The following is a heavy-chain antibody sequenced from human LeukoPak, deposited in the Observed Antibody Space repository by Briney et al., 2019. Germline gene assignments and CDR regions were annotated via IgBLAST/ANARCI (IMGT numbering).Heavy chain of an antibody. Sequence: SGGSLRLSCAASGFTFSSYAMSWVRQAPGKGLEWVSAISGSGGSTYYADSVKGRFTISRDNSKNTLYLQMNSLRAEDTAVYYCAKVGYSYGLGDDFDIWGQGTMVTVSS. D-gene: IGHD5-18*01. CDR2: ISGSGGST. V-gene: IGHV3-23*01. J-gene: IGHJ3*02. CDR1: GFTFSSYA. CDR3: AKVGYSYGLGDDFDI.